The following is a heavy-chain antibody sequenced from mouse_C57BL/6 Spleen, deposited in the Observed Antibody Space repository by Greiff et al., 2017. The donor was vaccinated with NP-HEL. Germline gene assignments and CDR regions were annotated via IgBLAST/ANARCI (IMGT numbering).Heavy chain of an antibody. V-gene: IGHV1-74*01. Sequence: QVQLQQPGAELVKPGASVKVSCKASGYTFTSYWMHWVKQRPGQGLEWIGRIHPSDSDTNYNQKFKGKAPLTVDKSSSTAYMQLSSLTSEDSAVYYCAISSTDGWFAYWGQGTLVTVSA. CDR3: AISSTDGWFAY. J-gene: IGHJ3*01. CDR2: IHPSDSDT. CDR1: GYTFTSYW. D-gene: IGHD1-1*01.